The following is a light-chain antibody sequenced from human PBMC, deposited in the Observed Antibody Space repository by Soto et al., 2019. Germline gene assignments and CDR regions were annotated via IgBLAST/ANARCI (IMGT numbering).Light chain of an antibody. J-gene: IGKJ4*01. CDR1: QSFSNRY. CDR3: QQYGSSS. V-gene: IGKV3-20*01. CDR2: GTS. Sequence: EIVLTQSPGTLSLSPGERATLSCRASQSFSNRYLAWYQHRPGQAPRLLIFGTSNRATGIPGRFSGSGSGTDFTLTISRGEPGDFGEYCCQQYGSSSFGGGTKVEIK.